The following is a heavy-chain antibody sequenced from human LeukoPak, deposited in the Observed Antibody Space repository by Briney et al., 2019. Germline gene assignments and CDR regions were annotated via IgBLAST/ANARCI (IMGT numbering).Heavy chain of an antibody. CDR2: ISNTI. D-gene: IGHD2/OR15-2a*01. CDR1: GFTFSSYS. J-gene: IGHJ3*02. CDR3: VRDHFYAFDI. Sequence: GGSLRLSCAASGFTFSSYSMNWVRQAPGKGLEWVSYISNTISYADSVMGRFTISRDNAKTSLYLQMNSLRAEDTAVYYCVRDHFYAFDIWGQGTMVTVSS. V-gene: IGHV3-48*01.